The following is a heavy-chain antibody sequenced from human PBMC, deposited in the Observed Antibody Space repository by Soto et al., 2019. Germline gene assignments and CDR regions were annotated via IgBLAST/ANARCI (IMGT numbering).Heavy chain of an antibody. CDR3: ARGPSATGEFDY. D-gene: IGHD3-10*01. CDR1: GGSISSYY. Sequence: PSETLSLTCTVSGGSISSYYWSWIRQPPGKGLEWIGYIYYSGSTNYNPSLKSRVTISVDTSKNQFSLKLSSVAAADTAVYYCARGPSATGEFDYWGQGTLVTVSS. CDR2: IYYSGST. J-gene: IGHJ4*02. V-gene: IGHV4-59*01.